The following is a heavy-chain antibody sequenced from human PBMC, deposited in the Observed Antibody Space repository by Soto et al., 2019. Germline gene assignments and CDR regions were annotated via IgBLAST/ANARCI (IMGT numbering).Heavy chain of an antibody. J-gene: IGHJ2*01. Sequence: QVQLVQSGAEVKKPGSSGKVSCKASGGTFSSYAISWVRQAPGQGLEWMGGIITICGTANYAQKFQGRVTITADESTSTAYMELSSLRSEDTAVYYCARETWRDGYNYSWYFDLWGRGTLVTVSS. CDR3: ARETWRDGYNYSWYFDL. D-gene: IGHD5-12*01. V-gene: IGHV1-69*01. CDR2: IITICGTA. CDR1: GGTFSSYA.